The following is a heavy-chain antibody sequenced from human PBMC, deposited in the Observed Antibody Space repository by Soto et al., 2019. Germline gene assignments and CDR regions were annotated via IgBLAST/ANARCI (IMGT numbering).Heavy chain of an antibody. J-gene: IGHJ4*02. V-gene: IGHV1-24*01. CDR1: GYTLTELS. D-gene: IGHD6-13*01. CDR3: ARVVYSSSWYVDY. CDR2: FDPEDGET. Sequence: ASVKVSCNVSGYTLTELSMHWVLQAPGKGLEWMGGFDPEDGETIYAQKFQGRVTMTEDTSTDTAYMELSSLRSEDTAVYYCARVVYSSSWYVDYWGQGTLVTVSS.